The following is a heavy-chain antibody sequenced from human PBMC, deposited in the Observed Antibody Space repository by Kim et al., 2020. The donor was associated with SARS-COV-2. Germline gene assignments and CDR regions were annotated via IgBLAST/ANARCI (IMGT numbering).Heavy chain of an antibody. V-gene: IGHV4-59*13. CDR2: ISYSGST. CDR1: GGSINGYY. J-gene: IGHJ6*02. D-gene: IGHD2-8*01. CDR3: ARDVSPRRGPWALAV. Sequence: SETLSLTCTVSGGSINGYYWSWIRQAPGKELEWVAYISYSGSTHSNPSLTSRVAISVDTSKNQLYLKVNSVTAADTAVYYCARDVSPRRGPWALAVWGQGPTLTVSS.